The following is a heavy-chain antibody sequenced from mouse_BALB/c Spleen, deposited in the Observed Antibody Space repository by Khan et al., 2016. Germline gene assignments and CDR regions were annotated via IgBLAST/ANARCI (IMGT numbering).Heavy chain of an antibody. Sequence: QVQLQQSAAELARPGASVKMSCKASGYIFTTYLMYWLKQRPGQGLEWIGHINPSSGYTEYNQKFKDKTTLTADKSSSTAYMQLSSLTSEDSAVYYCARSRWDYFDYWGQGTTLTVSS. CDR2: INPSSGYT. CDR1: GYIFTTYL. D-gene: IGHD1-1*02. J-gene: IGHJ2*01. V-gene: IGHV1-4*02. CDR3: ARSRWDYFDY.